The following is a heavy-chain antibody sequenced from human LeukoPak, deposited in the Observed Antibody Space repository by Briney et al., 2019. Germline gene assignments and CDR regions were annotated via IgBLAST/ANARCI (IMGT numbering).Heavy chain of an antibody. D-gene: IGHD3-10*01. CDR2: VNHSGST. CDR1: GGSFSAYY. V-gene: IGHV4-34*01. Sequence: SETLSLTCAVYGGSFSAYYWSWIRQPPGKGLEWIGEVNHSGSTNYNPPLKSRVTVSGDTSKNQFSLKLTSVTVADTAVYYCARDHWTTLEYGSGSYSYYFDYWGQGTLVTVSS. CDR3: ARDHWTTLEYGSGSYSYYFDY. J-gene: IGHJ4*02.